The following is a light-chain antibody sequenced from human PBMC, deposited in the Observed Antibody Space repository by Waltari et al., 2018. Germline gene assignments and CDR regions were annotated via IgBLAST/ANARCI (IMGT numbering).Light chain of an antibody. CDR2: EGS. V-gene: IGLV2-23*01. J-gene: IGLJ2*01. Sequence: QSALTQPASVSGSPGQSITIPCTGGSNNFGNYYLISWYQQHPGKAPKLAIFEGSKRPSGVSDRFSGSHSNNSASLTISGLQAEDEADYYCCSYGGRTTIFGGGTRLTVL. CDR1: SNNFGNYYL. CDR3: CSYGGRTTI.